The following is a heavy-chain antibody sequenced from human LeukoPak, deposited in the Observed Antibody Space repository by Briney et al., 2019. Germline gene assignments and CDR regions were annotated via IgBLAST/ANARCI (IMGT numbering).Heavy chain of an antibody. D-gene: IGHD3-22*01. V-gene: IGHV4-59*08. Sequence: SETLSLTCTVSGGSISSYYWSWIRQPPGKGLEWIGYIYYSGSTNYNPSLKSRVTISVDTSKNQFSLKLSSVTAADTAVYYCARLLWDCDSSGYFFDYWGQGTLVTVSS. CDR2: IYYSGST. J-gene: IGHJ4*02. CDR3: ARLLWDCDSSGYFFDY. CDR1: GGSISSYY.